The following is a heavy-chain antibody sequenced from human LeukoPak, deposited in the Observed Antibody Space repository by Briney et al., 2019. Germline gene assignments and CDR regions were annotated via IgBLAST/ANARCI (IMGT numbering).Heavy chain of an antibody. Sequence: SETLSLTCPVPGGSISSHYWSWIRQPPGKGLEWIGYIFYSGSTNYNPSLKSRVTISLDTPKNQFSLKLSSVTAADTAVYYCARDTSGWPGPYNWFDPWGQGTLVTVSS. CDR3: ARDTSGWPGPYNWFDP. J-gene: IGHJ5*02. CDR1: GGSISSHY. CDR2: IFYSGST. D-gene: IGHD6-19*01. V-gene: IGHV4-59*11.